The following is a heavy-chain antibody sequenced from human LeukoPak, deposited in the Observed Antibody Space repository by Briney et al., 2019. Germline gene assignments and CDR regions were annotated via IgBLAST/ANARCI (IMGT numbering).Heavy chain of an antibody. V-gene: IGHV3-48*01. CDR3: AMEGIAAAGKGWFDP. D-gene: IGHD6-13*01. J-gene: IGHJ5*02. CDR1: GFTFSSYS. Sequence: GGSLRLSCAASGFTFSSYSMNWVRQAPGKGLEWVSYISSSSSTIYYADSVKGRFTISRDNAKNSLYLQMNSLRAEDTAVYYCAMEGIAAAGKGWFDPWGQGTLVTVSS. CDR2: ISSSSSTI.